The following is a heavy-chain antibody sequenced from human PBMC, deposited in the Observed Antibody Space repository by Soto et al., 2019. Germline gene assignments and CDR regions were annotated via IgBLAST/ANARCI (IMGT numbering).Heavy chain of an antibody. CDR3: ARGKGINWNYRHYFEY. Sequence: SSETLSLTCAVYGGSFSGYYWSWIRQPPGKGLEWIGEINHSGSTNYNPSLKSRVTISVDTSKNQFSLKLSSVTAADTAVYYCARGKGINWNYRHYFEYWGQGTLVTVSS. D-gene: IGHD1-7*01. V-gene: IGHV4-34*01. CDR2: INHSGST. J-gene: IGHJ4*02. CDR1: GGSFSGYY.